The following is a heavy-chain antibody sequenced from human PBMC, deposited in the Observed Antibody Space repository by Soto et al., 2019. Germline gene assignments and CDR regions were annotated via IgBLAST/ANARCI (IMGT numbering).Heavy chain of an antibody. CDR1: GFTFSSYG. Sequence: VQLVESGGGVAQPGRSLRLSCAASGFTFSSYGMHWVRQAPGKRLEWVAVLLYDGSNKYYADAVKGLFTISRDNSKNTLYRQMNSLRAEDMAVYYCAKDKESAADGLWFVADYWGQGTLVTVSS. V-gene: IGHV3-30*18. CDR2: LLYDGSNK. J-gene: IGHJ4*02. D-gene: IGHD6-13*01. CDR3: AKDKESAADGLWFVADY.